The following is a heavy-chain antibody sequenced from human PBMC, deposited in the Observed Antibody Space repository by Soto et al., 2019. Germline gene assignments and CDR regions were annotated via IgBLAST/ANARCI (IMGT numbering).Heavy chain of an antibody. CDR2: ISGSGSII. Sequence: GGSLRLSCAASGFTFSDSYMSWIRQAPGKGLEWVSFISGSGSIIYYADSVKGRFTISRDSAKNSLYLQMNSLRAEDTAVYYCARDPYSSSHNWFDPWGQGTLVTVSS. V-gene: IGHV3-11*01. CDR1: GFTFSDSY. D-gene: IGHD6-6*01. CDR3: ARDPYSSSHNWFDP. J-gene: IGHJ5*01.